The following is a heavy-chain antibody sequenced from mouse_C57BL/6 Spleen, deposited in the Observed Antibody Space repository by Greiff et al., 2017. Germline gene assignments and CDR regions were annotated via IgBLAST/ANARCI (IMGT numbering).Heavy chain of an antibody. J-gene: IGHJ2*01. D-gene: IGHD2-2*01. V-gene: IGHV5-17*01. CDR2: ISSGSSTI. CDR3: ARSMVTPYYVDY. CDR1: GFTFSDYG. Sequence: DVQLVESGGGLVKPGGSLKLSCAASGFTFSDYGMHWVRHAPEKGLEWVAYISSGSSTIYYADTVKGRFTISRDNAKNTLFLQMTSLRSEDTAMYYCARSMVTPYYVDYWGQGTTLTVSS.